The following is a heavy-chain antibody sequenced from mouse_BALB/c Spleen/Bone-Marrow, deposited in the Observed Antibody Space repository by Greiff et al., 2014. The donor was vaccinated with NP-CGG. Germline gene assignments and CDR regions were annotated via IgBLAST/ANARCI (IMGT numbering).Heavy chain of an antibody. CDR2: IWADGST. CDR1: GFSLTNYG. D-gene: IGHD1-2*01. Sequence: VQVVESGPGLVAPSQSLSITCTVSGFSLTNYGVHWVRQPPGKGLEWLGVIWADGSTNYNSALMSRLSISKDNSKSQVFFKMNSLQTDDTAMYYGARITTATGAMDYWGQGTSVTVSS. CDR3: ARITTATGAMDY. J-gene: IGHJ4*01. V-gene: IGHV2-9*02.